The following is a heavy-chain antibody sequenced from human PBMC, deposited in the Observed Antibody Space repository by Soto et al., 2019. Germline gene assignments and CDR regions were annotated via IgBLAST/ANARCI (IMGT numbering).Heavy chain of an antibody. Sequence: SETLSLTCTVSGGSISSSSYYWGWIRQPPGKGLEWIGSIYYSGSTYYNPSLKSRVTISVDTSKNQFSLKLSSVTAADTAVYYCEREITMPRFDPWGQGTLVTVSS. D-gene: IGHD3-10*01. CDR1: GGSISSSSYY. CDR3: EREITMPRFDP. CDR2: IYYSGST. V-gene: IGHV4-39*02. J-gene: IGHJ5*02.